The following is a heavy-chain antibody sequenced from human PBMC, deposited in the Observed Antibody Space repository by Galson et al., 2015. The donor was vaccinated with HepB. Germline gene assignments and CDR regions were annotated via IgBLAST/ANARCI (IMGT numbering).Heavy chain of an antibody. CDR3: ARVSLVFGQQLGEFDY. CDR1: GYTFTSYD. CDR2: MNPNSGNT. V-gene: IGHV1-8*01. D-gene: IGHD6-13*01. Sequence: SVKVSCKASGYTFTSYDINWVRQATGQGLEWMGWMNPNSGNTGYAQKFQGRVTMTRNTSISTAYMELSSLRSEDTAVYYCARVSLVFGQQLGEFDYWGQGTLVTVSS. J-gene: IGHJ4*02.